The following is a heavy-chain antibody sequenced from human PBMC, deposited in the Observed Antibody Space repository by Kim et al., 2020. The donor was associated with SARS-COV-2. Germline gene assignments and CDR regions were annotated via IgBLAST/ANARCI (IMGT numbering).Heavy chain of an antibody. V-gene: IGHV1-8*01. J-gene: IGHJ6*02. CDR1: GYTFTSYD. D-gene: IGHD6-13*01. Sequence: ASVKVSCKASGYTFTSYDINWVRQATGQGLEWMGWMNPNSGNTGYAQKFQGRVTMTRNTSISTAYMELSSLRSEDTAVYYCARGLGEQQLVDYYYYGMDVWGQGTTVTVSS. CDR3: ARGLGEQQLVDYYYYGMDV. CDR2: MNPNSGNT.